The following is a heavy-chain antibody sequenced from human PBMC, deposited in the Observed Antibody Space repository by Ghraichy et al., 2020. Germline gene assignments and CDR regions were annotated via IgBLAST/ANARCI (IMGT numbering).Heavy chain of an antibody. Sequence: SCAASGFTFDDYAMHWVRQAPGKGLEWVSGISWNSGSIGYADSVKGRFTISRDNAKNSLYLQMNSLRAEDTALYYCARTYYYDIGVDYWGQGTLVTVSS. CDR1: GFTFDDYA. J-gene: IGHJ4*02. D-gene: IGHD3-22*01. CDR3: ARTYYYDIGVDY. V-gene: IGHV3-9*01. CDR2: ISWNSGSI.